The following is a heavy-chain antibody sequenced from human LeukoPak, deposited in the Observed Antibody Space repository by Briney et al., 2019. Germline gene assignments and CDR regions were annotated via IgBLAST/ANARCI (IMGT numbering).Heavy chain of an antibody. V-gene: IGHV3-74*01. D-gene: IGHD3-9*01. CDR2: ISPDGSSS. CDR3: AGALRYFDRLS. CDR1: GFSFNEYW. J-gene: IGHJ5*02. Sequence: GGSLRLSCAGSGFSFNEYWMHRVRQAPGKGLVWVSRISPDGSSSSYADSVKGRVAISRDNAKNTAYLQMNSLRAEDTAVYYCAGALRYFDRLSWGQGTLVTVSS.